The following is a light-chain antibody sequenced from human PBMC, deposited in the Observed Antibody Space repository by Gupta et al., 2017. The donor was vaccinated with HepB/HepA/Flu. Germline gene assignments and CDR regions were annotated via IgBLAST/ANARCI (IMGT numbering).Light chain of an antibody. CDR1: SSNIGSNT. V-gene: IGLV1-44*01. CDR2: TSN. CDR3: AAWDDSLNGFV. J-gene: IGLJ1*01. Sequence: QSVLTQPPSASETPGQRVTISCSGSSSNIGSNTVNWYQQLPGTAPKLLIYTSNQRPSGVPDRFSGSKSGTSASLAISGLQSEDEADYYCAAWDDSLNGFVFGTGTKVTVL.